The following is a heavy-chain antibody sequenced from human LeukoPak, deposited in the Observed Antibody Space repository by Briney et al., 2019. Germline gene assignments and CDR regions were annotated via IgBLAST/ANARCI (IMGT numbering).Heavy chain of an antibody. CDR3: ARGRCSSTSCYDY. Sequence: SETLSLTCAVYGGSFSGYYWSWIRQPPGKGLEWIGEINHSGSTNYNPSLKSRVTISVDTSKNQFSLTLSSVTAADTAVYYCARGRCSSTSCYDYWGQGTLVTVSS. D-gene: IGHD2-2*01. CDR2: INHSGST. V-gene: IGHV4-34*01. CDR1: GGSFSGYY. J-gene: IGHJ4*02.